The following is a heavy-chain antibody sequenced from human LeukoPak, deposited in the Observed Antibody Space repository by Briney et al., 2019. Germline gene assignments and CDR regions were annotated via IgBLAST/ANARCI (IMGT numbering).Heavy chain of an antibody. CDR3: SRAVAHLDY. CDR1: GFMFGGYA. Sequence: GGSLRLSCTASGFMFGGYAVSWVRQAPGKGLEWVGFIRSESYGGTTEYAASVKGRFTISRDDSKSIAYLQMNSLKTEDTAVYYCSRAVAHLDYWGQGTLVTVS. V-gene: IGHV3-49*04. D-gene: IGHD4-23*01. CDR2: IRSESYGGTT. J-gene: IGHJ4*02.